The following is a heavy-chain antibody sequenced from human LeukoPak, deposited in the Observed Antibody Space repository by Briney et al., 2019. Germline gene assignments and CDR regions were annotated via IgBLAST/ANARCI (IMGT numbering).Heavy chain of an antibody. CDR3: ARDPSYCGGDCYVDY. CDR1: GFTFSSYE. CDR2: ISSSSSTI. V-gene: IGHV3-48*01. Sequence: PGGSLRLSCAASGFTFSSYEMNWVRQAPGKGLEWVSYISSSSSTIYYADSVKGRFTISRDNAKNSLYLQMNSLRAEDTAVYYCARDPSYCGGDCYVDYWGQGTLVTVSS. D-gene: IGHD2-21*02. J-gene: IGHJ4*02.